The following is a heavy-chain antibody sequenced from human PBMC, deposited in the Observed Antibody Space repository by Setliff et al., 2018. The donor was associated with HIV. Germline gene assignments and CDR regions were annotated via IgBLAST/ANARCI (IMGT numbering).Heavy chain of an antibody. CDR3: TRPQYFYDIGGSDY. Sequence: GESLKISCAASGFTFSGSPIHWVRQASGKGLEWLGRIKNRADNYATAYAASVKGRFTISRDDSMNTAYLQMNSLKIEDTAVYYCTRPQYFYDIGGSDYWGQGTLVTVSS. D-gene: IGHD3-22*01. V-gene: IGHV3-73*01. J-gene: IGHJ4*02. CDR2: IKNRADNYAT. CDR1: GFTFSGSP.